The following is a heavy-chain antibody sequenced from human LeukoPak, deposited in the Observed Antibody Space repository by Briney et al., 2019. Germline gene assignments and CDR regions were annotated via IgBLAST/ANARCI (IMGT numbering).Heavy chain of an antibody. Sequence: PGGSLRLSCAASGFTFSSYWMSWVRQAPGKGLEWVANIKQDGSEKYYVDSVKGRCTLSRDHAKNSLYLQMSSLRAQNTAGYYCASTGIVVVITSFDYWGQGTLVSVSS. D-gene: IGHD3-22*01. CDR1: GFTFSSYW. V-gene: IGHV3-7*01. J-gene: IGHJ4*02. CDR2: IKQDGSEK. CDR3: ASTGIVVVITSFDY.